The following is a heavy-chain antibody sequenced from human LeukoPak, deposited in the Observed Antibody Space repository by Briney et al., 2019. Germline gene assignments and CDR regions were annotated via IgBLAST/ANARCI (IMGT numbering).Heavy chain of an antibody. CDR3: VRDNLENQWLERSY. J-gene: IGHJ4*02. CDR2: ISASETSI. V-gene: IGHV3-48*03. Sequence: GGSLRLSCAASGFTFSLYNMNWVRQALGKGLEWVSQISASETSIKYADSVRGRFTISRDNVKNSVYLQMNSLRAEDTAIYYCVRDNLENQWLERSYWGQGTLVTVSS. CDR1: GFTFSLYN. D-gene: IGHD6-19*01.